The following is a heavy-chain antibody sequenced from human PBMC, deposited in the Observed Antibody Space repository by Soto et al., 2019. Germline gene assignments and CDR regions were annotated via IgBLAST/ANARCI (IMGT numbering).Heavy chain of an antibody. CDR1: GGTFSSYA. D-gene: IGHD2-2*01. V-gene: IGHV1-69*13. CDR2: IIPIFGTA. Sequence: GASVKVSCKASGGTFSSYAISWVRQAPGQGLEWMGGIIPIFGTANYAQKFQGRVTITADESTSTAYMELSSLRSEDTAAYYCARGLGYCISTSCDRKWFAPWGQGTLVTVSS. CDR3: ARGLGYCISTSCDRKWFAP. J-gene: IGHJ5*02.